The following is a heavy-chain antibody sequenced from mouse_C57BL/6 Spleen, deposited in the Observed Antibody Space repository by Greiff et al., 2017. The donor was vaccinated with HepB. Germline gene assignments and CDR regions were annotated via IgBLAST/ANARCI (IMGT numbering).Heavy chain of an antibody. CDR1: GYTFTSYW. CDR2: IDPSDSET. V-gene: IGHV1-52*01. Sequence: QVQLKQPGAELVRPGSSVKLSCKASGYTFTSYWMHWVKQRPIQGLEWIGNIDPSDSETHYNQKFKDKATLTVDKSSSTAYMQLSSLTSEDSAVYYCARRHYGSSYRYFDVWGTGTTVTVSS. D-gene: IGHD1-1*01. J-gene: IGHJ1*03. CDR3: ARRHYGSSYRYFDV.